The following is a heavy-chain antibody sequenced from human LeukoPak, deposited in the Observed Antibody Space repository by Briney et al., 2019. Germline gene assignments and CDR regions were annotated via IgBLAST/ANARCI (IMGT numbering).Heavy chain of an antibody. CDR2: VRNKPNGYTT. Sequence: PGGSLRLSCAASGFSISDHYMDWVRQAPGKGLEWVGRVRNKPNGYTTDYGTSVQGRFTISRDDSKNSLYLQMNSLTSEDTAVYYCTRVRHGDYFDYWGQGTLVSVSS. CDR3: TRVRHGDYFDY. D-gene: IGHD4-17*01. J-gene: IGHJ4*02. V-gene: IGHV3-72*01. CDR1: GFSISDHY.